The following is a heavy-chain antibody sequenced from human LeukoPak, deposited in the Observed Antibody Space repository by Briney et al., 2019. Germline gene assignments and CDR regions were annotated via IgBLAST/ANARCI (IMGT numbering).Heavy chain of an antibody. J-gene: IGHJ6*03. Sequence: GGSLRLSCAASGFTFDDYGMSWVRQAPGKGLEWVSAISGSGGSTYYADSVKGRFTISRDNSKNTLYLQRNSLRAEDTAVYYCAKSHGGGSGSYYYYYYYMDVWGKGTTVTISS. CDR1: GFTFDDYG. V-gene: IGHV3-23*01. CDR2: ISGSGGST. D-gene: IGHD3-10*01. CDR3: AKSHGGGSGSYYYYYYYMDV.